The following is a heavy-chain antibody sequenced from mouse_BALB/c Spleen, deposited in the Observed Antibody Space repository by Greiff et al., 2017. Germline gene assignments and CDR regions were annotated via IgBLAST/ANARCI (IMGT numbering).Heavy chain of an antibody. Sequence: VQLQQSGAELVRPGTSVKVSCKASGYAFTNYLIEWVKQRPGQGLEWIGVINPGSGGTNYNEKFKGKATLTADKSSSTAYMQLSSLTSDDSAVYFCARNEYGNPFAYWGQGTLVTVSA. CDR1: GYAFTNYL. CDR2: INPGSGGT. CDR3: ARNEYGNPFAY. J-gene: IGHJ3*01. D-gene: IGHD2-10*02. V-gene: IGHV1-54*01.